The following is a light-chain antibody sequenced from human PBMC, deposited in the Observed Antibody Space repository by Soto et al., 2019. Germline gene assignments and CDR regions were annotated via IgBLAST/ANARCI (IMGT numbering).Light chain of an antibody. CDR3: QQYNNWPLYI. Sequence: EIVMTQSPATLSVSPGERATLSCRASQSVSSNLAWYQQKPGQAPWLLIYGASTRATGIPARFSGSGSGTEFTLTISSLQSEDFAVYYCQQYNNWPLYIFVQGTKLEMK. CDR2: GAS. V-gene: IGKV3-15*01. J-gene: IGKJ2*01. CDR1: QSVSSN.